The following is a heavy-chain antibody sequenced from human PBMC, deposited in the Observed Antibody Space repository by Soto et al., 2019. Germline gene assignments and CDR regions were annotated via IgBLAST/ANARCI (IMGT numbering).Heavy chain of an antibody. CDR3: AKDLTRQLAYWLDP. V-gene: IGHV1-2*02. CDR2: INAHSGGT. Sequence: VSVKVSCKASGFSFTGYYIHWLRQAPGQGLEWMGWINAHSGGTEYAQKFQGRVTLTRDTSIATAYLTLTSLTSDDTALYYCAKDLTRQLAYWLDPWGQGTQVTVSS. CDR1: GFSFTGYY. J-gene: IGHJ5*02. D-gene: IGHD6-6*01.